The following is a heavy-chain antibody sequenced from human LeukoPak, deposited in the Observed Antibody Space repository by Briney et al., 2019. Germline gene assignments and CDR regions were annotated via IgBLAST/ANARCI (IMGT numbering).Heavy chain of an antibody. CDR3: ARDQTYYDSSGPNWFDP. CDR1: GGSINSYY. J-gene: IGHJ5*02. CDR2: IYYSGST. V-gene: IGHV4-59*01. D-gene: IGHD3-22*01. Sequence: SETLSLTCTVSGGSINSYYWSWIRQPPGKGLEWIGYIYYSGSTNYNPSLKSRVTISVDTSKSQFSLKLSSVTAADTAVYYCARDQTYYDSSGPNWFDPWGQGTLVTVSS.